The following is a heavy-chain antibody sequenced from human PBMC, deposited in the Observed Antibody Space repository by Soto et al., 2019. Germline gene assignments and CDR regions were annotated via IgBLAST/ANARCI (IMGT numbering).Heavy chain of an antibody. V-gene: IGHV4-38-2*02. Sequence: SSETLSLTCAVSGYSITSGYYWGWVRQAPGKGLEWIGSIYRSGRTYYNPSLKSRVTISVDTSKNQFSLKLTSVTAADTAVYYCERDELLYYFDFWGQGTLVTVSS. CDR2: IYRSGRT. CDR3: ERDELLYYFDF. CDR1: GYSITSGYY. J-gene: IGHJ4*02. D-gene: IGHD1-7*01.